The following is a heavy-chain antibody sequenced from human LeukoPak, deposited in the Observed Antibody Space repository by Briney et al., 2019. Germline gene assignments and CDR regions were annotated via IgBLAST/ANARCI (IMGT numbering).Heavy chain of an antibody. V-gene: IGHV4-4*02. J-gene: IGHJ3*02. CDR1: GGSISSSNW. D-gene: IGHD4-17*01. Sequence: SETLSLTCAVSGGSISSSNWWSWVRQPPGKGLEWIGEIYHSGSTNYNPSLKSRVTISVDKSKNQFSLKLSSVTAADAAVYYCARDGDYGDYEVGAFDIWGQGTMVTVSS. CDR2: IYHSGST. CDR3: ARDGDYGDYEVGAFDI.